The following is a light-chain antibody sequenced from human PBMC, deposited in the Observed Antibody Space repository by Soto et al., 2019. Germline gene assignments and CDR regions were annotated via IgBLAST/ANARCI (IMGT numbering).Light chain of an antibody. CDR1: QSVSTY. Sequence: DIVLTQSPATLSLSPGERATLSCRASQSVSTYLAWYQQKPGQAPRLLISNASDRATGIPARFSGSGSGTDFTLTISSLEPEDFAFYYLQQRSKLITFGQGTRLEIK. J-gene: IGKJ5*01. CDR3: QQRSKLIT. V-gene: IGKV3-11*01. CDR2: NAS.